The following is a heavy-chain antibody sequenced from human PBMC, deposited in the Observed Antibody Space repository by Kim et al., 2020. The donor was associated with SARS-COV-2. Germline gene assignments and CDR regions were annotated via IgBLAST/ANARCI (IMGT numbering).Heavy chain of an antibody. Sequence: SETLSLTCTVSGGSISSGGYYWSWIRQHPGKGLEWIGYIYYSGSTYYNPSLKSRVTISVDTSKNQFSLKLSSVTAADTAVYYCARDCPSTMVQGVIIGVHDAFDIWGQGTMVTVSS. D-gene: IGHD3-10*01. CDR1: GGSISSGGYY. V-gene: IGHV4-31*03. J-gene: IGHJ3*02. CDR2: IYYSGST. CDR3: ARDCPSTMVQGVIIGVHDAFDI.